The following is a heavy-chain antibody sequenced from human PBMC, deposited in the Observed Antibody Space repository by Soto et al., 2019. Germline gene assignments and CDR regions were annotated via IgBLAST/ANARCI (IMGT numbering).Heavy chain of an antibody. CDR2: INPSGGST. CDR1: GYTFTSYY. V-gene: IGHV1-46*01. Sequence: QVQLVQSGAEVKKPGASVKVSCKASGYTFTSYYMHWVRQAPGQGLEWMGNINPSGGSTSYAQKFQGRVNMTRDTSTSTVYMELSSLRSEDAAVYYCARGEAVAGTAGDYWGQGTLVTVSS. CDR3: ARGEAVAGTAGDY. J-gene: IGHJ4*02. D-gene: IGHD6-19*01.